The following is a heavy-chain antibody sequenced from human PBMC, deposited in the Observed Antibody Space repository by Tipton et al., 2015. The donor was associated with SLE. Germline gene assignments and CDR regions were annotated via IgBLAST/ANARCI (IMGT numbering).Heavy chain of an antibody. CDR1: GGSISSSSYY. Sequence: TLSLTCTVSGGSISSSSYYWGWIRQPPGKGLEWIGSIYYSGSTYYNPSLKSRVTISVDTSKNQFSLKLSSVTAADTAVYYCAGRYCSSTSCQRIFDIWGQGTMVTVSS. CDR2: IYYSGST. V-gene: IGHV4-39*07. D-gene: IGHD2-2*01. CDR3: AGRYCSSTSCQRIFDI. J-gene: IGHJ3*02.